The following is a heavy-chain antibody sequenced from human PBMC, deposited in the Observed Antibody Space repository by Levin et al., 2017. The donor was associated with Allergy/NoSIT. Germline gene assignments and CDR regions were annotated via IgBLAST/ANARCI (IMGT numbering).Heavy chain of an antibody. V-gene: IGHV3-23*01. J-gene: IGHJ4*02. Sequence: GGSLRLSCVASGFTFSNYGMSRVRQAPGKGLEWVSTSSADGRTYYADSVKGRFTISRDNSKNTLYLQMDSLRAEDMAVYYCATLIRRDYDSSAYSKFDYWGQGTLVTVSS. CDR2: SSADGRT. CDR3: ATLIRRDYDSSAYSKFDY. CDR1: GFTFSNYG. D-gene: IGHD3-22*01.